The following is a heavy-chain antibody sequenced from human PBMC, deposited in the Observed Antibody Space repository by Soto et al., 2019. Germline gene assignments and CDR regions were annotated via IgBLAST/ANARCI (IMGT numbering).Heavy chain of an antibody. CDR2: IKQDGSEE. V-gene: IGHV3-7*01. D-gene: IGHD6-13*01. J-gene: IGHJ6*02. CDR1: GFTFSSYW. Sequence: EVPLVESGGGLVQPGGSLRLSCVDSGFTFSSYWMSWVRQAPVKGLEWVGNIKQDGSEENYADSVKGRFTISRDNAKNSRYLQMNSLRGEDTAVYYCARIAASGRGWDVWGQGTTVVVSS. CDR3: ARIAASGRGWDV.